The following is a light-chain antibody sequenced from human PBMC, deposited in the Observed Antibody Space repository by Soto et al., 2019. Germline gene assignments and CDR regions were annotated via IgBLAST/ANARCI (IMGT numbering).Light chain of an antibody. CDR3: KQYNSYSIT. CDR2: KAY. J-gene: IGKJ5*01. V-gene: IGKV1-5*03. Sequence: DIQMTQSPSTLSGSVGDRVTITCRASQTISSWLAWYQQKPGKAHKLLIYKAYTLKSGVQSRFSGSGSGTEFTLTISSLQPDDFATYYCKQYNSYSITFGQGTRLEIK. CDR1: QTISSW.